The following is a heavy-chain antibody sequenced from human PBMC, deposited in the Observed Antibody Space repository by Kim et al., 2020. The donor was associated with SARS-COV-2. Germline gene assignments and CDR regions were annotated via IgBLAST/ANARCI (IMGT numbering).Heavy chain of an antibody. V-gene: IGHV4-59*01. CDR1: GGSINTNY. J-gene: IGHJ5*02. CDR3: SSWSLFNRFDP. CDR2: IYYSGST. D-gene: IGHD2-8*02. Sequence: SETLSLTCTVSGGSINTNYWSWIRQPPGKGLEWIGYIYYSGSTNYNPSLKSRVTISLDTSKNQFSLKLSSVTAADTAVDYCSSWSLFNRFDPWGQGTVVT.